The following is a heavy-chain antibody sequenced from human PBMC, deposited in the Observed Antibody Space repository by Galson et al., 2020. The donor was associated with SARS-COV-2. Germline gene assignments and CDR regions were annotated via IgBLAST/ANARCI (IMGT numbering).Heavy chain of an antibody. J-gene: IGHJ4*02. D-gene: IGHD3-10*01. CDR1: GFTFDDYA. V-gene: IGHV3-9*01. CDR2: ISWNSGSI. CDR3: AKDHSELWFGELDY. Sequence: SLKISCAASGFTFDDYAMHWVRQAPGKGLEWVSGISWNSGSIGYADSVKGRFTISRDNAKNSLYLQMNSLRAEDTALYYCAKDHSELWFGELDYWGQGTLVTVSS.